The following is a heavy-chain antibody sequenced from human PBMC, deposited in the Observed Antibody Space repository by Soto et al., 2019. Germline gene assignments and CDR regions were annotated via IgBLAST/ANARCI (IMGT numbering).Heavy chain of an antibody. CDR3: ARELRTVQDKLGYCSGGSCYSANWFDP. D-gene: IGHD2-15*01. Sequence: QVQLQESGPGLVKPSQTLSLTCTVSGGSISSGGYYWSWIRQHPGKGLEWIGYIYYSGSTYYNPSLKSRVTISVDTSKNQFSLKLSSVTAADTAVYYCARELRTVQDKLGYCSGGSCYSANWFDPWGQGTLVTVSS. CDR2: IYYSGST. CDR1: GGSISSGGYY. V-gene: IGHV4-31*03. J-gene: IGHJ5*02.